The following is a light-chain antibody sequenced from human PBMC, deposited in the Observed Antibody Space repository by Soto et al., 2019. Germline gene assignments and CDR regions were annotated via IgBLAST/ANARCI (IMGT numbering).Light chain of an antibody. V-gene: IGKV3-15*01. Sequence: EIVITQSPATLSVSPGERATLSCRASQSVSINLAWFQQKPGQAPRCLIYGASTRETGIPARFSCSGSGTECTRPISSLQSEDVEVDYCQQLNNWTRTFGQGTKVDIK. J-gene: IGKJ1*01. CDR2: GAS. CDR3: QQLNNWTRT. CDR1: QSVSIN.